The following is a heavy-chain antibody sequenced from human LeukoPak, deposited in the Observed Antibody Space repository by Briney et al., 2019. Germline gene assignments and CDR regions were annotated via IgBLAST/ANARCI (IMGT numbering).Heavy chain of an antibody. Sequence: PGGSLRLSCVVSGFSLSNYGIHWVRQAPGKGLEWVTFMQFDGSVEFYADSVKGRFSMSRDNSKNTAFLQMSGLRTEDTAVYFCARVPAGGVGYWGQGTLVTVSS. V-gene: IGHV3-30*02. J-gene: IGHJ4*02. CDR3: ARVPAGGVGY. D-gene: IGHD2-2*01. CDR1: GFSLSNYG. CDR2: MQFDGSVE.